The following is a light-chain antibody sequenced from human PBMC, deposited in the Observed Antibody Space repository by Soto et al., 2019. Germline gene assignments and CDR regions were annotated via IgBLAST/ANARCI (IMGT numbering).Light chain of an antibody. CDR1: QSISSW. V-gene: IGKV1-5*01. CDR2: DAS. Sequence: DIQMTQSPSTVSASAGDRVTITCRASQSISSWLAWYQQKPVKAPKLLIYDASSLESGVPSRFSGSGCGTEFTLPISSLQPDHFETYHCLKYNSYSWTSGQGTKV. CDR3: LKYNSYSWT. J-gene: IGKJ1*01.